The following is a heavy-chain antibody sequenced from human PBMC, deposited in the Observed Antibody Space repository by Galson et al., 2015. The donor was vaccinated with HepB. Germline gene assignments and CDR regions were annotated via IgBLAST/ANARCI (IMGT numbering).Heavy chain of an antibody. CDR3: AKVGDSSGYYRDAFDI. V-gene: IGHV3-48*02. Sequence: SLRLSCATSGFIFSSYSMTWVRQAPGKGLEWVSYISSSSAAIYYADSVKGRFTISRDNAKNSVYLQMNSLRDEDTAVYHCAKVGDSSGYYRDAFDIWGQGTMVSVSS. J-gene: IGHJ3*02. CDR2: ISSSSAAI. D-gene: IGHD3-22*01. CDR1: GFIFSSYS.